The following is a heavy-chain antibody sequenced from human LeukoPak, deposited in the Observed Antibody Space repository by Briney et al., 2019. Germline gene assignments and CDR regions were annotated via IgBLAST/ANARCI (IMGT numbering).Heavy chain of an antibody. J-gene: IGHJ4*02. V-gene: IGHV3-21*01. D-gene: IGHD2/OR15-2a*01. CDR3: ARGEVTTFGY. Sequence: GGSLRLSCAASGFTFSSYSMNWVRQAPGEGLEWVSSISSSSSYIYYADSVKGRFTISRDNAKNSLYLQMNSLRAEDTTVYYCARGEVTTFGYWGQGTLVTVSS. CDR2: ISSSSSYI. CDR1: GFTFSSYS.